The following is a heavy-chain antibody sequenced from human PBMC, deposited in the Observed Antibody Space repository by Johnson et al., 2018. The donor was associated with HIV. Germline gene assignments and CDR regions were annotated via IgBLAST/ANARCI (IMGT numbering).Heavy chain of an antibody. V-gene: IGHV3-20*04. Sequence: VQLVESGGGVVQPGRSLRLSCAASGFTLSNYGIHWVRQAPEKGLEWVSGINWNGGSTGYADSVKGRFTISRDNAKNSLYLQMNSLRAEDTALYYCATGENLKWELRFVDAFDIWGQGTMVTVSS. J-gene: IGHJ3*02. D-gene: IGHD1-26*01. CDR1: GFTLSNYG. CDR2: INWNGGST. CDR3: ATGENLKWELRFVDAFDI.